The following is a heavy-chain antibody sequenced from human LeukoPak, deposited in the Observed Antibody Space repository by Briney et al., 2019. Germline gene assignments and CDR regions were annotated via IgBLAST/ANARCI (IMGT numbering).Heavy chain of an antibody. CDR3: ARDRYCSGA. CDR1: GFTFSNYW. J-gene: IGHJ5*02. D-gene: IGHD2-15*01. V-gene: IGHV3-7*03. CDR2: IKEDGSEK. Sequence: GGSLRLSCAASGFTFSNYWMSWVRQAPGKGLEWVANIKEDGSEKHHADSVKGRFSISRDNAKNSLYLQMNSLRAEDTAVYYCARDRYCSGAWGQGTLVTVSS.